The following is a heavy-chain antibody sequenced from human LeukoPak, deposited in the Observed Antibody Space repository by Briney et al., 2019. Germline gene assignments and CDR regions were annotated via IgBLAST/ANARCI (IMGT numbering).Heavy chain of an antibody. Sequence: SETLPLTCAVYGGSFSVYYWSWIRQPPGKGLEWIGEINHSGSTNYNPSLKSRVTISVDTSKNQFSLKLSSVTAADTAVYYCARGSSYYDFWSGYPSLSYGMDVWGQGTTVTVSS. CDR1: GGSFSVYY. J-gene: IGHJ6*02. CDR3: ARGSSYYDFWSGYPSLSYGMDV. CDR2: INHSGST. V-gene: IGHV4-34*01. D-gene: IGHD3-3*01.